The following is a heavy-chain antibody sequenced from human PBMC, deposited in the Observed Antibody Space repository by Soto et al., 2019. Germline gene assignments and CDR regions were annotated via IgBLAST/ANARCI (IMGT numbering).Heavy chain of an antibody. V-gene: IGHV4-59*01. D-gene: IGHD3-16*01. J-gene: IGHJ6*03. CDR3: ARRPAQIRLWDLWSDP. Sequence: SETLSLTCTVCGDFISTYFWSWIRQVPEKGPEWIGYIFYNGTTNYNPSLKSRVTMLVDTSKNKFSLKLNSVTAADTAVYYCARRPAQIRLWDLWSDPRGTGTKVTVSS. CDR1: GDFISTYF. CDR2: IFYNGTT.